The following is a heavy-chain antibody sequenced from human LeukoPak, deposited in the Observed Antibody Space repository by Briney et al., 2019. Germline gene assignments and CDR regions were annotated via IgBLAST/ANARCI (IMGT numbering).Heavy chain of an antibody. D-gene: IGHD3-3*01. J-gene: IGHJ4*02. CDR3: ARDLGDSYYDFWSGYYYHLDY. V-gene: IGHV1-18*01. CDR2: NSAYNGNT. CDR1: GYTFTSYG. Sequence: GASVKVSCKASGYTFTSYGISWVRQAPGQGLEWMGWNSAYNGNTNYAQKLQGRVTMTTDTSTSTAYMELRSLRSDDTAVYYCARDLGDSYYDFWSGYYYHLDYWGQGTLVTVSS.